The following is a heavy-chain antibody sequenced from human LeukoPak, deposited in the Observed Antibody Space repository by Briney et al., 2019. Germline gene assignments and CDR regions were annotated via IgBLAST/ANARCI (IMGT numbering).Heavy chain of an antibody. V-gene: IGHV3-30*18. J-gene: IGHJ4*02. CDR3: AKDPTLNY. CDR1: GFTFSSYG. CDR2: ISYDGSNK. D-gene: IGHD3-16*01. Sequence: GGSLRLSCAASGFTFSSYGMHWVRQAPGKGLEWVAVISYDGSNKYYADSVKGRFTISRDNPKNTLYLQMNSLRAEDTAVYYCAKDPTLNYWGQGTLVTVSS.